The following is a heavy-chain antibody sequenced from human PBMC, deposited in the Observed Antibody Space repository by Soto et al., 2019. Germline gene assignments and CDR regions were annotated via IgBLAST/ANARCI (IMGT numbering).Heavy chain of an antibody. J-gene: IGHJ2*01. CDR1: GFTFSSYG. D-gene: IGHD4-17*01. V-gene: IGHV3-30*18. Sequence: GGSLRLSCAASGFTFSSYGMHWVRQAPGKGLEWVAVISYDGSNKYYADSVKGRFTISRDNSKNTLYLQMNSLRAEDTAVYYCAKSGGTVPRFYWYFDLWGRGTLFTVSS. CDR3: AKSGGTVPRFYWYFDL. CDR2: ISYDGSNK.